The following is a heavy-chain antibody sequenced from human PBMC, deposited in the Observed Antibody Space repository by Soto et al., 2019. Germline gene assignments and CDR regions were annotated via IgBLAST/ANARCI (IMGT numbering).Heavy chain of an antibody. CDR3: ARGVSGDSSGYYFDY. J-gene: IGHJ4*02. V-gene: IGHV4-34*01. D-gene: IGHD3-22*01. CDR1: GGSFSGYY. CDR2: INHSGST. Sequence: TSETLSLTCAVYGGSFSGYYWSWIRQPPGKGLEWIGEINHSGSTNYNPSLKSRVTISVDTSKNQFSLKLSSVTAADTAVYYCARGVSGDSSGYYFDYWGQGTLVTVSS.